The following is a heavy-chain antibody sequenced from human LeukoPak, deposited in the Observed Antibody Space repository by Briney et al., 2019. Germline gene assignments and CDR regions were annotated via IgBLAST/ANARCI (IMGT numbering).Heavy chain of an antibody. CDR1: GGSISSYY. D-gene: IGHD3-9*01. CDR3: ARVEGLRYFDWLPKGDAFDI. Sequence: SETLSLTCTVSGGSISSYYWSWIRQPPGEGREWIGYIYYSGRTNYNPSLKSRVTISVDTSKNQFSLKLSSVTAADTAVYYCARVEGLRYFDWLPKGDAFDIWGQGTMVPVSS. CDR2: IYYSGRT. V-gene: IGHV4-59*01. J-gene: IGHJ3*02.